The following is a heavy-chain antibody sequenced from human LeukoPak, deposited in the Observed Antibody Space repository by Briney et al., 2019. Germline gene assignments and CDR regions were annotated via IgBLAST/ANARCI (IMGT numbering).Heavy chain of an antibody. Sequence: ASVKVSCKASGYRFTSSDINWVRQATGQGLEWMGWINPGSGDTGYAEKFQDRLTIAGDTSITTAYMELTNLKSEDTAVYYCTRGWDLWGQGTLVTV. CDR2: INPGSGDT. V-gene: IGHV1-8*03. CDR1: GYRFTSSD. J-gene: IGHJ5*02. CDR3: TRGWDL.